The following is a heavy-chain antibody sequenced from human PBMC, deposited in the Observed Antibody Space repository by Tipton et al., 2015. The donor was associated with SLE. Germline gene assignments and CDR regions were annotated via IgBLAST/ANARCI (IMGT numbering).Heavy chain of an antibody. J-gene: IGHJ2*01. V-gene: IGHV4-39*07. Sequence: TLSLTCTVSGGSISSSSYYWGWIRQPPGKGLEWIGSIYYSGSTYYNPSLKSRVTISVDTSKNQFSLKLSSVTAADTAVHYCATREADWYFDLWGRGTLVTVSS. D-gene: IGHD5-24*01. CDR2: IYYSGST. CDR1: GGSISSSSYY. CDR3: ATREADWYFDL.